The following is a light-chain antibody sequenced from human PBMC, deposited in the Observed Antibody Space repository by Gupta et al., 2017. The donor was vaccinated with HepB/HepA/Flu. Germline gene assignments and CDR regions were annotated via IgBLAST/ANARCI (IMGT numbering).Light chain of an antibody. CDR1: QSISSH. CDR3: QQSYSTPQGS. J-gene: IGKJ2*04. V-gene: IGKV1-39*01. CDR2: AAS. Sequence: DILMTQSPSSLSASVGDRVSITCLASQSISSHLNWYQQKPGKAPKILIYAASNLETGVPSTFSGSGSGADFTLTISSLQPEDFATYYCQQSYSTPQGSFGQWTKLEIK.